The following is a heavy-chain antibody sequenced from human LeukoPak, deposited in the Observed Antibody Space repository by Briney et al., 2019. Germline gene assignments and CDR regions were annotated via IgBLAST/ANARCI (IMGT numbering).Heavy chain of an antibody. J-gene: IGHJ3*02. CDR1: GFTFSSYS. CDR2: ISSSSSYI. D-gene: IGHD6-19*01. CDR3: ARDSEQQWLDLGGAFDI. V-gene: IGHV3-21*01. Sequence: GGSLRLSCAASGFTFSSYSMNWVRQAPGKGLEWVSSISSSSSYIYYADSVKGRFTISRDNAKNSLYLQMNSLRAEDTAVYYCARDSEQQWLDLGGAFDIWGQGTMVTVSS.